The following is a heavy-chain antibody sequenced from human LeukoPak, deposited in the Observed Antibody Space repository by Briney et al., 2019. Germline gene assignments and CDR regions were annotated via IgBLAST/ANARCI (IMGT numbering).Heavy chain of an antibody. CDR1: GGSISSSSYY. CDR2: IYYSGST. Sequence: SETLSLTCTVSGGSISSSSYYWGWIRQPPGKGLEWIGSIYYSGSTYYNPSLKSRVTISVDTSKSQFSLKLSSVTAADTAVYYCARSTSNYYDSYFDYWGQGTLVTVSS. CDR3: ARSTSNYYDSYFDY. D-gene: IGHD3-22*01. J-gene: IGHJ4*02. V-gene: IGHV4-39*01.